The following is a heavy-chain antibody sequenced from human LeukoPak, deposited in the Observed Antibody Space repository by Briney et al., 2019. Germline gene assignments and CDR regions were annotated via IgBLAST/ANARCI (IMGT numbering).Heavy chain of an antibody. CDR1: GGSFSGYY. CDR3: ARVPGDYIDN. CDR2: INHSGST. J-gene: IGHJ4*02. Sequence: SETLTLTCAAYGGSFSGYYWSWIRQPPGKGLEWIGEINHSGSTNYNPSLKRRVTISVDTSKNHFSQKLSSVPAADTSVYYCARVPGDYIDNWGQGTLGTVSS. V-gene: IGHV4-34*01. D-gene: IGHD2-21*01.